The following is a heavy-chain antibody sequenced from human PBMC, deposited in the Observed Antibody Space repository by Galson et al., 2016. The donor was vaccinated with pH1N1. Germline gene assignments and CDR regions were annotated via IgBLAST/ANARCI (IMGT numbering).Heavy chain of an antibody. CDR2: INHRGRT. D-gene: IGHD3-10*01. J-gene: IGHJ6*03. CDR1: GGSLNGFY. V-gene: IGHV4-34*01. Sequence: ETLSLTCAVYGGSLNGFYWSWIRQPPGKGLEWIGEINHRGRTNYNPSLKSRVTMSLDTSRNQFSLKSNSVTAADTAVYYCARDRSGRGVGSSYYMDVWGQGTTVTVSS. CDR3: ARDRSGRGVGSSYYMDV.